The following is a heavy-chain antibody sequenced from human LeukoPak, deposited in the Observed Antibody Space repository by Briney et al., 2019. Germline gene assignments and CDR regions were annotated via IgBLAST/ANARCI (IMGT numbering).Heavy chain of an antibody. D-gene: IGHD2-2*01. CDR1: GGSFSGYY. CDR2: INHSGST. J-gene: IGHJ4*02. V-gene: IGHV4-34*01. Sequence: TSETLSLTCAVYGGSFSGYYWSWIRQPPGKGLEWIGEINHSGSTNYNPSLKSRVTISVDTSKNQFSLKLSSVTAADTAVYYCATTVRSSNDYWGQGTLVTVSS. CDR3: ATTVRSSNDY.